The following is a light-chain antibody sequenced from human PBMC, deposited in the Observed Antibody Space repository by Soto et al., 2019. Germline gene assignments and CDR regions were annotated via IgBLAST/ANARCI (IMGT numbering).Light chain of an antibody. CDR2: DVS. V-gene: IGLV2-14*01. J-gene: IGLJ1*01. CDR1: SSDVGGYNY. CDR3: SSYTRSSTLGNV. Sequence: QSALTQPASVSGSPGQSITISCTGTSSDVGGYNYVSWYQQHPGKAPKLMIYDVSNRPSGVSNRFSGSKSGNTGSLTISGLQAEDEADYYCSSYTRSSTLGNVFGTGTKVTVL.